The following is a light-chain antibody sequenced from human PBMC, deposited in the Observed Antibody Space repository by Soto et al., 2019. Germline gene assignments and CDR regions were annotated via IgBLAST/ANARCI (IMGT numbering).Light chain of an antibody. V-gene: IGKV3-15*01. J-gene: IGKJ5*01. CDR3: QQYYNWPRT. Sequence: MTQSPSSFSASTGDRVSITFRATQDIGTYLAWYQQKPGQAPRLLFYGASTGATGLPARFSGSGSGTEFTLTINSLQAEDCAVYYCQQYYNWPRTFGQGTRLEIK. CDR2: GAS. CDR1: QDIGTY.